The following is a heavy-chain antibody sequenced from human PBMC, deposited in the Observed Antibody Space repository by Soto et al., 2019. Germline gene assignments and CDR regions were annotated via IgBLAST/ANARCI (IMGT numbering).Heavy chain of an antibody. CDR1: GFSLSARGVG. Sequence: SVPPLVNPTQTLTLTCTVSGFSLSARGVGVGWFRQPPGKPLEWLAIISWKDDKRYTPSLQSRLTLTKDASKNQVVLTMTDMDPLDTGTYICGRPPRVAAPDYSGPGSLGTVTS. V-gene: IGHV2-5*04. D-gene: IGHD2-15*01. J-gene: IGHJ4*01. CDR2: ISWKDDK. CDR3: GRPPRVAAPDY.